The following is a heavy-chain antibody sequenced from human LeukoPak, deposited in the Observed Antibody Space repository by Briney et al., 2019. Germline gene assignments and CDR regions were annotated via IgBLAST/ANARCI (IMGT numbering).Heavy chain of an antibody. Sequence: GGSLRLSCAASGFTFSSYGMHWVRQAPGKGLEWVAFIRYDGSNKYYADSVKGRFTISRDNSKNTLYLQMNSLRAEDTAVYYCAKGVGEVVPAARRGYFQHWGQGTLVTVSS. V-gene: IGHV3-30*02. J-gene: IGHJ1*01. CDR2: IRYDGSNK. CDR3: AKGVGEVVPAARRGYFQH. D-gene: IGHD2-2*01. CDR1: GFTFSSYG.